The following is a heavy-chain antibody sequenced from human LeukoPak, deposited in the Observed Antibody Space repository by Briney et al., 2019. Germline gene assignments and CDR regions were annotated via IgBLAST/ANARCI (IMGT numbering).Heavy chain of an antibody. CDR2: IYHSGST. D-gene: IGHD6-13*01. CDR1: GGSISSSNW. CDR3: ARGPGDSSSWYSYYYYMDV. V-gene: IGHV4-4*02. J-gene: IGHJ6*03. Sequence: PSGTLSLTCAVSGGSISSSNWWSWVRQPPGKGLEWIGEIYHSGSTNYNPSLKSRVTISVDTSKNQFSLKLSSVTAADTAVYYCARGPGDSSSWYSYYYYMDVWGKGTTVTVSS.